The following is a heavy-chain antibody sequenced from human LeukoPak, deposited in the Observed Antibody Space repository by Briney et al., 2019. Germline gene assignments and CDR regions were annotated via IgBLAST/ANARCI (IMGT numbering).Heavy chain of an antibody. D-gene: IGHD5-24*01. Sequence: PGGSLRLPCAASGFTFSSYAMSWVRQAPGKGLEWVSAISGSGGSTYYADSVKGRFTISRDNSKNTLSLQMNSLRVEDTAIYYCAKDIQLSTWGLGTMVTVSS. CDR2: ISGSGGST. V-gene: IGHV3-23*01. CDR3: AKDIQLST. J-gene: IGHJ3*01. CDR1: GFTFSSYA.